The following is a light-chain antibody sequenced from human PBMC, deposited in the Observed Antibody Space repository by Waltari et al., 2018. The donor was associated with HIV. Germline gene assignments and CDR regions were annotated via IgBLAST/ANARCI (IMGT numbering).Light chain of an antibody. CDR2: WAS. CDR3: QQHYTTPLT. Sequence: DIVMTQSPDSLAVSLGERATINCKSSTSVLYSSNNKNYLAWYQQKPGQPPKLLIYWASARESGVPDRFSASGSGTDFTLTISSLQAEDVAVYYCQQHYTTPLTFGGGTKVEI. CDR1: TSVLYSSNNKNY. J-gene: IGKJ4*01. V-gene: IGKV4-1*01.